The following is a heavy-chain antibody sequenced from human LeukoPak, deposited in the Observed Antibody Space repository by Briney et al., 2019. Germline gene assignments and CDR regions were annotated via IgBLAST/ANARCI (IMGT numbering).Heavy chain of an antibody. CDR3: ARQGVVRGVISHFDY. J-gene: IGHJ4*02. V-gene: IGHV3-48*03. CDR2: ISSSGSTI. CDR1: GFTFSSYE. D-gene: IGHD3-10*01. Sequence: SGGSLRLSCAASGFTFSSYEMNWVRQAPGKGLEWVSYISSSGSTIYYADSVKGRFTISRDNAKNSLYLQMNSLRAEDTAVYYCARQGVVRGVISHFDYWGQGTLVAVSS.